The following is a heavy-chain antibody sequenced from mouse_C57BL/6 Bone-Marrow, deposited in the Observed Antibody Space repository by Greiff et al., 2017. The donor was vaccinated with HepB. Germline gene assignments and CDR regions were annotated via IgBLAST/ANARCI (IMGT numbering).Heavy chain of an antibody. D-gene: IGHD1-1*01. CDR2: ISSGSSTI. J-gene: IGHJ2*01. CDR3: ARKRITTVVEGNYFDY. Sequence: EVMLVESGGGLVKPGGSLKLSCAASGFTFSDYGMHWVRQAPEKGLEWVAYISSGSSTIYYADTVKGRFTISRDNAKNTLFLQMTSLRSEDTAMYYCARKRITTVVEGNYFDYWGQGTTLTVSS. CDR1: GFTFSDYG. V-gene: IGHV5-17*01.